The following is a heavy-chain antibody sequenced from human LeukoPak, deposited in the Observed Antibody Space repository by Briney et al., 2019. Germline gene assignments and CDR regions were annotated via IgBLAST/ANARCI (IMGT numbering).Heavy chain of an antibody. CDR3: ARGVFRLGDSYFDY. Sequence: ASVKVSFKASGDTFSGCYMHWVRQAPGQGLEWMGWIDPNSGGTNYAQKFQGRVTMTRDTSISTAYMELSRLRSDDTAVYYCARGVFRLGDSYFDYWGQGTLVAVSS. CDR1: GDTFSGCY. D-gene: IGHD3-3*01. J-gene: IGHJ4*02. CDR2: IDPNSGGT. V-gene: IGHV1-2*02.